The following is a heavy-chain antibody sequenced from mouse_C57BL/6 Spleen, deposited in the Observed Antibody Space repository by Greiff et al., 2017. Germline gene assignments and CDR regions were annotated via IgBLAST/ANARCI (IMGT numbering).Heavy chain of an antibody. V-gene: IGHV1-64*01. CDR2: IHPNSGST. CDR3: ARRGDSSGYGYAMDY. J-gene: IGHJ4*01. CDR1: GYTFTSYW. D-gene: IGHD3-2*02. Sequence: VQLQQPGAELVKPGASVKLSCKASGYTFTSYWMHWVKQRPGQGLEWIGMIHPNSGSTNYNEKFKSKATLTVDKSSSTAYMQLSSLTSEDSAVYYCARRGDSSGYGYAMDYWGQGTSVTVSS.